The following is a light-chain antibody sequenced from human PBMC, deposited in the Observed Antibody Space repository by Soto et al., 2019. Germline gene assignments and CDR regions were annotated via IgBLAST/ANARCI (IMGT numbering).Light chain of an antibody. CDR1: QRFDNS. CDR2: DST. V-gene: IGKV3-11*01. J-gene: IGKJ4*01. Sequence: LTQSPDTLSLSPGDRATLSCRASQRFDNSVPWYQQKPGHPPRLLIYDSTNRATGVTANFSATVSASDNKLTSTSPEAEDFPLYQCRHYTKWLSGFTFGGATRIEFK. CDR3: RHYTKWLSGFT.